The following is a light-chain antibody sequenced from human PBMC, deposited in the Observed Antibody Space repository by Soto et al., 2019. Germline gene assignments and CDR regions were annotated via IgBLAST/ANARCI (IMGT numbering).Light chain of an antibody. CDR1: QSISHL. J-gene: IGKJ1*01. V-gene: IGKV1-5*01. Sequence: DIQMTQSPSTLSASVGDRVTITCRATQSISHLLAWYQQKPGKAPNLLIYDASNLESGVPSRFSGSGSGTEFNLTISSLQPDDLATYYCQQYNSNPPWTFGQGTRVEIK. CDR2: DAS. CDR3: QQYNSNPPWT.